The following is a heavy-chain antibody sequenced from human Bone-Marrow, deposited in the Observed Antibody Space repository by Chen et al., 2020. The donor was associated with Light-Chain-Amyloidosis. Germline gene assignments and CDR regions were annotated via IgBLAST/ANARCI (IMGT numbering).Heavy chain of an antibody. CDR3: ARVQYDVLTGSPQGFQE. J-gene: IGHJ1*01. CDR1: GGASSSYA. D-gene: IGHD3-9*01. Sequence: QVQLVQSAAEVKKPGSAVKVSCKSLGGASSSYAISWVRQAPGQGLEWMGSISPIYRTSTYAQRFQGRVAITTSESATTAYMELRSLRSDDTALYYCARVQYDVLTGSPQGFQEWGQGTQVTGSS. CDR2: ISPIYRTS. V-gene: IGHV1-69*05.